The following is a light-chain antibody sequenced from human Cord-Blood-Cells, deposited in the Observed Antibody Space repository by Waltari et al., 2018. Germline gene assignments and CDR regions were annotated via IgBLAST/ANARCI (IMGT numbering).Light chain of an antibody. Sequence: SALTQPASVSGSPGQSITISCTGTSSDVGGYNYVSWYQQHPGKAPKLMIYDVSTRPSWVSNRFSGSKSGNTASLTISGLQAEDEADYYCSSYTSSSTLVFGGGTKLTVL. CDR3: SSYTSSSTLV. CDR2: DVS. J-gene: IGLJ3*02. CDR1: SSDVGGYNY. V-gene: IGLV2-14*03.